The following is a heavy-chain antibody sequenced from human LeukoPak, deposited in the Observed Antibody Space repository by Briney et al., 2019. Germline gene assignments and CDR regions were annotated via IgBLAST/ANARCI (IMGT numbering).Heavy chain of an antibody. D-gene: IGHD4-17*01. CDR2: FYSSTRT. V-gene: IGHV4-61*09. CDR3: ARCMSELDYGDYAYYYHMDV. Sequence: SETLSLTCTVSGDSLTRGSRYWSWIRQPAGKGLEWIGHFYSSTRTTYNPSLESRVTISGDTAKNQFSLKLDSVTAADTAVYFCARCMSELDYGDYAYYYHMDVWGKGTTVTVSS. CDR1: GDSLTRGSRY. J-gene: IGHJ6*04.